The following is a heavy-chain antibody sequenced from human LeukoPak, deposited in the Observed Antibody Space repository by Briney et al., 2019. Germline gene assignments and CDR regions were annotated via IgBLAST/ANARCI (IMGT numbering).Heavy chain of an antibody. CDR1: GFTFSSYW. D-gene: IGHD3-3*01. Sequence: GGSLRLSCAASGFTFSSYWMHWVRQAPGKGLVWVSRINSDGSTTSYADSVKGRFTISRDNAKNTLYLQMNSLSAEDTAVYYCARDRATIFGVVIESPLVYWGQGTLVTVSS. V-gene: IGHV3-74*01. CDR2: INSDGSTT. CDR3: ARDRATIFGVVIESPLVY. J-gene: IGHJ4*02.